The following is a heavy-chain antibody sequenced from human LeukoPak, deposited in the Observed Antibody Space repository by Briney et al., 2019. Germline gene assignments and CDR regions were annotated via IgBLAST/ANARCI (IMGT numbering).Heavy chain of an antibody. CDR1: GFTFSGYS. CDR3: ASDASLCGGDCYPYWYFDL. V-gene: IGHV3-21*01. D-gene: IGHD2-21*02. CDR2: ISSSSSYI. Sequence: PGGSLRLSCAASGFTFSGYSMNWVRQAPGKGLEWVSSISSSSSYIYYADSVKGRFTISRDNAKNSLYLQMNSLRAEDTAVYYCASDASLCGGDCYPYWYFDLWGRGTLVTVSS. J-gene: IGHJ2*01.